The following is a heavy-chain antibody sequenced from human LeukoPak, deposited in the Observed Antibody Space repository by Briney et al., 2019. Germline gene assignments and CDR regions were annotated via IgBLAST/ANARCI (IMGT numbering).Heavy chain of an antibody. J-gene: IGHJ4*02. D-gene: IGHD6-6*01. CDR1: GGSISSSFYY. V-gene: IGHV4-39*01. Sequence: SETLSLTCTVSGGSISSSFYYWGWIRQPPGKGLEWIGNINYSGSTYYNPSLKSRVTISVDTSKNQFSLKLSSVTAADTAVYYCARPSSSSHVALFDYWGQGTLVTVSS. CDR3: ARPSSSSHVALFDY. CDR2: INYSGST.